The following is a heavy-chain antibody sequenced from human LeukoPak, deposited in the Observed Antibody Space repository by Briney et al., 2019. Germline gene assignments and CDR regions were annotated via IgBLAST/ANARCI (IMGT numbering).Heavy chain of an antibody. J-gene: IGHJ4*02. CDR3: ARDTVTMVRGGHTEIDH. CDR1: GYTFNNHD. V-gene: IGHV1-18*01. Sequence: ASVKVSCKASGYTFNNHDINWVRQAPGRGLEWMGWINTYSANTNYAREFQDRVIMTTDTSTSTAYMELRSLRSDDTAVYYCARDTVTMVRGGHTEIDHWGQGTLVTVSS. D-gene: IGHD3-10*01. CDR2: INTYSANT.